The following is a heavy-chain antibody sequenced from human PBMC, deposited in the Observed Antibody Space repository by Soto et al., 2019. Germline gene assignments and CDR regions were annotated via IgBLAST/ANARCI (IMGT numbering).Heavy chain of an antibody. V-gene: IGHV3-30*03. J-gene: IGHJ6*03. CDR1: GFTFSSYG. CDR2: ISYDGSNK. Sequence: GGSLRLSCAASGFTFSSYGMHWVRQAPGKGLEWVAVISYDGSNKYYADSVKGRFTISRDNSKNTLYLQMNSLRAEDTAVYYCARNPRHHHYYDMDVWGKGTTGTGSS. CDR3: ARNPRHHHYYDMDV.